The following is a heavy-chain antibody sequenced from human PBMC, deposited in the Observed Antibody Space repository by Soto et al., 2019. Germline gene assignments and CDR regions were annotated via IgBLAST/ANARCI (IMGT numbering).Heavy chain of an antibody. J-gene: IGHJ5*01. CDR2: VYYTGST. Sequence: SETLSLTCTVSGASIRSTDYYWSWIRQAPGKGLEWIGYVYYTGSTSYNPSLMSRLTISVDTSKNQFSLKPTSVTAAETAVYYCVRPAREGAVAPHWFDRWGQGTQVTVSS. V-gene: IGHV4-30-4*01. CDR1: GASIRSTDYY. CDR3: VRPAREGAVAPHWFDR.